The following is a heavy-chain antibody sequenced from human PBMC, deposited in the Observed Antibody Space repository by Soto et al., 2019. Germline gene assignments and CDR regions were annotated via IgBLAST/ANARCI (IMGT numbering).Heavy chain of an antibody. J-gene: IGHJ4*02. D-gene: IGHD2-2*01. V-gene: IGHV1-2*04. CDR2: INPSSGDT. Sequence: VACEASGDSVSVDLVDGGLKTTRQGLEWMGWINPSSGDTKYAQKFQGWVTMTGDTSISTAYLELSRLRSDDSAMYYCARDLRECSSPFCYYYFHYGAEGTLV. CDR3: ARDLRECSSPFCYYYFHY. CDR1: GDSVSVDL.